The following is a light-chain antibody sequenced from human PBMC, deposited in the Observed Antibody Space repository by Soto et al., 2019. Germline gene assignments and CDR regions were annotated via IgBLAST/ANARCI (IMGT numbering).Light chain of an antibody. J-gene: IGKJ4*01. CDR1: QSLATN. V-gene: IGKV3-15*01. CDR3: QQYLDWPLT. Sequence: DIVMTQSPVTLSVSPGERVTLSCRASQSLATNLAWYQQKPGQTPRLVIYGISARASGIPGRFSGSGFGTEFTLTISSLQPEDSAVYYCQQYLDWPLTFGGGTKVEI. CDR2: GIS.